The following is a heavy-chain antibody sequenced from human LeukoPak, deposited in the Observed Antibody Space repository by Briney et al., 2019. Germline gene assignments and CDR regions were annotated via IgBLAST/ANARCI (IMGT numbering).Heavy chain of an antibody. V-gene: IGHV3-23*01. CDR1: GFTFSSYA. Sequence: PGGSLRLSCAASGFTFSSYAMSWVRQAPGKGLEWVSGIGGSGDNTYYADSVKGRFTISRDNSKNTLYLQMNSLRAEDTAVYYCASTPPYIAAAGRVDFDYWGQGTLVTVSS. D-gene: IGHD6-13*01. J-gene: IGHJ4*02. CDR2: IGGSGDNT. CDR3: ASTPPYIAAAGRVDFDY.